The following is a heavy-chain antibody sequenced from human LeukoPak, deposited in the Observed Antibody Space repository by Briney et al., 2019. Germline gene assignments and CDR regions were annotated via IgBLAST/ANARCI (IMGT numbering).Heavy chain of an antibody. D-gene: IGHD3-10*01. CDR1: GFTFSNHG. CDR3: AKDDAWLRYGE. V-gene: IGHV3-23*01. J-gene: IGHJ4*02. Sequence: SGGSLRLSCATSGFTFSNHGMNWVRQAPGKGLEWVSGISPSGDIKYYADSVKGRFTISRDNSKNTVCLEVISLTDEDTAVYYCAKDDAWLRYGEWSQGTLVTVSS. CDR2: ISPSGDIK.